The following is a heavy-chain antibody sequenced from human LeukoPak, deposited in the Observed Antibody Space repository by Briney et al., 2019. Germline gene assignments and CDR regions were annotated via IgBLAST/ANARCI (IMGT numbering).Heavy chain of an antibody. Sequence: PSETLSLTCAVYGGSFSGYYWSWIRQPPGKGLEWIGEINHSGSTNYNPSLKSRVSISVDTSKNQFSLKLSSVTAAETAVYYCARGEGYCSGGSCYRPFDPWGQGTLVTVSS. CDR3: ARGEGYCSGGSCYRPFDP. CDR1: GGSFSGYY. CDR2: INHSGST. V-gene: IGHV4-34*01. J-gene: IGHJ5*02. D-gene: IGHD2-15*01.